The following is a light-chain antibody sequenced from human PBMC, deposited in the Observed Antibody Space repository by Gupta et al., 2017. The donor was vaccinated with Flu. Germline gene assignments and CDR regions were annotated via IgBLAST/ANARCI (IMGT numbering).Light chain of an antibody. CDR1: HSISIW. CDR2: TAS. J-gene: IGKJ5*01. V-gene: IGKV1-5*03. Sequence: DVQMTQSPSTLSASVGDRVTITCRASHSISIWLAWYQQKPGKPPKRLIATASTVENGVPSRFSGSGSGTEFPLTISRRQAEDFANYYCQQENNCSITCGQGTQVDIK. CDR3: QQENNCSIT.